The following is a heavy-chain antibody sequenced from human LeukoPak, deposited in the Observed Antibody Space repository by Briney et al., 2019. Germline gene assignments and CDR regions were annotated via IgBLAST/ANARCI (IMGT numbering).Heavy chain of an antibody. CDR3: VRSFNTYGYPTGY. CDR2: INWNGGST. V-gene: IGHV3-20*04. D-gene: IGHD5-18*01. J-gene: IGHJ4*02. CDR1: GFTLSDYG. Sequence: GSLRLSCAASGFTLSDYGMSWARQTPGRGLEWVAGINWNGGSTGYAVSVRGRFVISRDDANNFLHLHMNSLRAEDTAFYYCVRSFNTYGYPTGYWGQGTLVTVSS.